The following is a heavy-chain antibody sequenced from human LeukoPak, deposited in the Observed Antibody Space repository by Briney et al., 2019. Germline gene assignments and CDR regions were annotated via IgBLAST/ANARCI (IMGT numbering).Heavy chain of an antibody. Sequence: ASVKVSCKASGFTFTSSAMQWVRQARGQRLEWIGWIVVGSGNTNYAQKFQERVTITRDMSTSTAYMELSSLRSEDTAVYYCAREPRRGGANKVFDYWGQGTLVTVSS. V-gene: IGHV1-58*02. CDR3: AREPRRGGANKVFDY. CDR2: IVVGSGNT. D-gene: IGHD1-26*01. CDR1: GFTFTSSA. J-gene: IGHJ4*02.